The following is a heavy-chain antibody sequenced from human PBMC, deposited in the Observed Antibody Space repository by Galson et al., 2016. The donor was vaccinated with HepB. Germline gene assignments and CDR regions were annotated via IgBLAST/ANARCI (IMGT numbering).Heavy chain of an antibody. Sequence: SVKVSCKASGYTFTSYGISWVRQAPGQGLEWMGWISPYNGDTNYAQKLQGRVTVTTDTSASTAYMELRSLRSDDTAVYYCARGGGSGYYGMDVWGQGTTVTVAS. D-gene: IGHD1-26*01. CDR3: ARGGGSGYYGMDV. CDR1: GYTFTSYG. V-gene: IGHV1-18*01. CDR2: ISPYNGDT. J-gene: IGHJ6*02.